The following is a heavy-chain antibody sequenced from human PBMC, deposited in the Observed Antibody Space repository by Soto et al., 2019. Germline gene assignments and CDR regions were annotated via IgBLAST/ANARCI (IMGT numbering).Heavy chain of an antibody. Sequence: ESGGGLVQPGGSLRLSCEVSGFTVSNNYVSWVRQAPGKGLEWVSVIYSGGSTYYADSVKGRFTISRDNSKNTLYLQMNSLRAEDTAVYYCASTGVLGDYYMDVWGKGTTVTVSS. D-gene: IGHD3-3*02. CDR1: GFTVSNNY. CDR2: IYSGGST. V-gene: IGHV3-66*01. J-gene: IGHJ6*03. CDR3: ASTGVLGDYYMDV.